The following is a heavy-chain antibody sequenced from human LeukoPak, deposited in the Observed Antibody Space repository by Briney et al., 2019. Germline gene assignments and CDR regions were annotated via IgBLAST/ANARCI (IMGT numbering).Heavy chain of an antibody. D-gene: IGHD3-10*01. CDR1: GFTFSSYG. J-gene: IGHJ4*02. CDR3: ASGRFGELSFDY. Sequence: GGSLRLSCAASGFTFSSYGMHWVRQAPGKGLEWVAFIRYDGSNKYYADSVKGRFTISRDNSKNTLYLQMNSLRAEDTAVYYCASGRFGELSFDYWGQGTLVTVSS. CDR2: IRYDGSNK. V-gene: IGHV3-30*02.